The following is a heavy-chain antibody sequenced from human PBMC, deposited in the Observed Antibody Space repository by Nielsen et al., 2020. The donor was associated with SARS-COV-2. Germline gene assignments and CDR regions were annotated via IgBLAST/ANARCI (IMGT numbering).Heavy chain of an antibody. CDR1: GGSINSYY. D-gene: IGHD5-24*01. J-gene: IGHJ6*03. Sequence: SETLSLTCTVSGGSINSYYWSWIRQPPGKGLEWIGYSYYSGSAHYNPSLRSRVTISVDTSKNQFSLELSSVTAADTAVYYCAREDGYYYFIDVWGKGTTVTVSS. CDR3: AREDGYYYFIDV. CDR2: SYYSGSA. V-gene: IGHV4-59*12.